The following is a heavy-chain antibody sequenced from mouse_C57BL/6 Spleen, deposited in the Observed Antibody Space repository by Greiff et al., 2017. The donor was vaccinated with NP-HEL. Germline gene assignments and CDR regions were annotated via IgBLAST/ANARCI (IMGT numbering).Heavy chain of an antibody. CDR2: IDPSDSYT. V-gene: IGHV1-50*01. CDR3: ARRRGGNYRYFEG. CDR1: GYTFTSYC. Sequence: QVQLQQSGAELVKPGASVKLSCKASGYTFTSYCMQWVKQRPGQGLEWIGEIDPSDSYTNYNQKFKGKATLTVDTSSSTAYMQLSSLTSEDSAVYYRARRRGGNYRYFEGWGTGTTVTVSS. D-gene: IGHD2-1*01. J-gene: IGHJ1*03.